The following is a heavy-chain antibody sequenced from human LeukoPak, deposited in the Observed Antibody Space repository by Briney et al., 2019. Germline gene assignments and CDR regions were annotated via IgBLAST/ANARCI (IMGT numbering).Heavy chain of an antibody. V-gene: IGHV3-30*18. Sequence: GGSLRLSCAASGFTFSTYGMHWVRQAPGKGLEWVAVISYDGNTKYYADSVKGRFTISRDNSKNTLYLQMNSLRAEDTAVYYCAKVMVGATTRKGGDYWGQGTLVTVSS. J-gene: IGHJ4*02. CDR1: GFTFSTYG. D-gene: IGHD1-26*01. CDR2: ISYDGNTK. CDR3: AKVMVGATTRKGGDY.